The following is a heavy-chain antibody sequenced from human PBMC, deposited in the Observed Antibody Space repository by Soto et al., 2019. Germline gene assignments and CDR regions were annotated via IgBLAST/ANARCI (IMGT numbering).Heavy chain of an antibody. Sequence: SQTLSLTCAISGDSVSSNSAAWNWIRQSPSRGLEWLGRTYYRSKWYNDYAVSVKSRITINPDTSKNQFSLQLNSVTPEDTAVYYLERGLITRVGGVYYYCGMDVGGQGTRVTVPS. J-gene: IGHJ6*02. CDR1: GDSVSSNSAA. D-gene: IGHD3-10*01. V-gene: IGHV6-1*01. CDR2: TYYRSKWYN. CDR3: ERGLITRVGGVYYYCGMDV.